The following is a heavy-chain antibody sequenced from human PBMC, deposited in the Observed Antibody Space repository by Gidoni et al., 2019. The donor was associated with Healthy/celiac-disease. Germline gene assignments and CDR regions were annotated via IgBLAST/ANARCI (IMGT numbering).Heavy chain of an antibody. Sequence: QVQLVQSGAEVKKPGSSVKVSCQASGGPFSSYTISWVRQAPGQGLEWMGRIITILGIANYAQKFQGRVTITADKSTSTAYMELSSLRSEDTAVYYCARENCSSTSCYTGMDVWGKGTTVTVSS. CDR1: GGPFSSYT. V-gene: IGHV1-69*08. CDR2: IITILGIA. D-gene: IGHD2-2*01. J-gene: IGHJ6*04. CDR3: ARENCSSTSCYTGMDV.